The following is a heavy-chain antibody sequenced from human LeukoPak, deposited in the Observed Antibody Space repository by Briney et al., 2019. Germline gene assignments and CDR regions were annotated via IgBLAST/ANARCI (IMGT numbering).Heavy chain of an antibody. Sequence: ASVKVSCKASGYTFTSYGISWVRQAPGQGLEWMGWISTYNGNTNYAQKLQGRVTMTTDTSTSTAYMELRSLRSDDTAVYYCARAIFYGSGSYELYFDYWAREPWSPSPQ. CDR2: ISTYNGNT. V-gene: IGHV1-18*01. CDR1: GYTFTSYG. D-gene: IGHD3-10*01. CDR3: ARAIFYGSGSYELYFDY. J-gene: IGHJ4*02.